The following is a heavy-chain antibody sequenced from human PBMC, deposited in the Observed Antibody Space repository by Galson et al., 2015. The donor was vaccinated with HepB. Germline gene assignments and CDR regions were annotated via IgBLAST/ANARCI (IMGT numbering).Heavy chain of an antibody. CDR2: ISYDGSNK. CDR3: AKDGCGGNCYSQYYFDS. CDR1: GFTFSTYA. Sequence: SLRLSCAAFGFTFSTYAMHWVRQAPGKGLEWVAVISYDGSNKYYADSVKGRLTISRDNSKNTLYLQMNSLRTEDTAIYYCAKDGCGGNCYSQYYFDSWGQGTLVTVSS. V-gene: IGHV3-30-3*01. J-gene: IGHJ4*02. D-gene: IGHD2-21*02.